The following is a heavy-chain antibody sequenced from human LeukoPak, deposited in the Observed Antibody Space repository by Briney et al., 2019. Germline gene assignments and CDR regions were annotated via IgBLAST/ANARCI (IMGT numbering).Heavy chain of an antibody. CDR3: ARSLGSCSTTTCYDNWFDP. D-gene: IGHD2-2*01. CDR1: GFTVSSNY. CDR2: IYSGGSI. J-gene: IGHJ5*02. V-gene: IGHV3-66*01. Sequence: GGSLRLSCAASGFTVSSNYMSWVRQAPGKGLEWVSVIYSGGSIYYADSLKGRFTISRDNAKDSLYLQMNSLRAEDTAVYYCARSLGSCSTTTCYDNWFDPWGQGTLVTVSS.